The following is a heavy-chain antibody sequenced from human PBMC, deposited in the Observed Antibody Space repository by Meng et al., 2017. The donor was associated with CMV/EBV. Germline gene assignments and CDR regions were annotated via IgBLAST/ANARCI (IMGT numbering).Heavy chain of an antibody. Sequence: SETLSLTCTVSGGSISSSSYYWGWIRQPPGKGLEWIGSIYYSGSTYYNPSLKSRVTISVDTSKNQFSLKLSSVTAADTAVYYCAREGELAGSYYYYGMDVWGQGTTVTVSS. CDR3: AREGELAGSYYYYGMDV. J-gene: IGHJ6*02. D-gene: IGHD1-1*01. CDR2: IYYSGST. V-gene: IGHV4-39*07. CDR1: GGSISSSSYY.